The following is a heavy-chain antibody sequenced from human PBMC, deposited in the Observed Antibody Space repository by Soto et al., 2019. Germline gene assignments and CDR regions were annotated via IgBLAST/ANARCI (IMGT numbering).Heavy chain of an antibody. J-gene: IGHJ4*02. V-gene: IGHV1-69*01. Sequence: QVQLVQSGAEVKQPGSSVKVSCKTSGGTFSTYAIYWVRQAPGQGLEWMGAIIPLFGTADYAQKFQGRVTITADESTSTAYMELSSLRVEDTAMYYCAKRGVDTFGLSYWGQGTLVTVSS. CDR3: AKRGVDTFGLSY. CDR2: IIPLFGTA. D-gene: IGHD3-10*01. CDR1: GGTFSTYA.